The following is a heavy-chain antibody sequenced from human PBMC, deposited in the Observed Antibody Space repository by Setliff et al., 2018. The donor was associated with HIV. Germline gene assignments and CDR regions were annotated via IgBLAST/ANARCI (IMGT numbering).Heavy chain of an antibody. Sequence: SETLSLTCTVTGGSISSNNFYWGWIRQPPGKGLEWIGTIYSSGDSFYDPSLKSRVTTSIDSSKNQFSLNVTSVTAADTAVYYCAGFSYNFWVYRFDHWGQGALVTVSS. J-gene: IGHJ4*02. CDR3: AGFSYNFWVYRFDH. D-gene: IGHD3-3*01. V-gene: IGHV4-39*07. CDR1: GGSISSNNFY. CDR2: IYSSGDS.